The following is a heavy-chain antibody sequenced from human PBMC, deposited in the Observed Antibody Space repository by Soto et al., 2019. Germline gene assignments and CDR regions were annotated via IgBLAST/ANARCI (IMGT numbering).Heavy chain of an antibody. CDR2: IYYSGST. D-gene: IGHD3-9*01. Sequence: SETLSLTCTVSGGSISSYYWSWIRQPPGKGLEWIGYIYYSGSTNYNPSLKSRVTISVDTSKNQFSLKLSSVTAADTAVYYCAKQRYFGDNWFDPWGQGTLVTVSS. V-gene: IGHV4-59*01. CDR3: AKQRYFGDNWFDP. CDR1: GGSISSYY. J-gene: IGHJ5*02.